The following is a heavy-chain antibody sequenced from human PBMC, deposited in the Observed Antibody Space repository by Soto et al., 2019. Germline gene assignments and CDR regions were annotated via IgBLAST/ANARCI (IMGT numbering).Heavy chain of an antibody. Sequence: SETLSLTCAVSGGSISSGGYSWSWIRQPPGKGLEWIGYIYHSGSTYYNPSLKSRVTISVDKSKNQFSLKLSSVTAADTAVYYCARDIGYCSSTSCYGVDYWGQGTLVTVSS. CDR1: GGSISSGGYS. V-gene: IGHV4-30-2*01. CDR2: IYHSGST. CDR3: ARDIGYCSSTSCYGVDY. D-gene: IGHD2-2*01. J-gene: IGHJ4*02.